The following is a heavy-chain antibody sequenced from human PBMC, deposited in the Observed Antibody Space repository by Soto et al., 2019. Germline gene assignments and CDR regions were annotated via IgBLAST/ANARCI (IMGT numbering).Heavy chain of an antibody. CDR2: IYYSGST. CDR3: ARQDCTNGVCSKVDY. D-gene: IGHD2-8*01. V-gene: IGHV4-39*01. J-gene: IGHJ4*02. Sequence: TLSLTCTVSGGSISSSSYYWGWIRQPPGKGLEWIGSIYYSGSTYYNPSLKSRVTISVDTSKNQFSLKLSSVTAADTAVYYCARQDCTNGVCSKVDYWGQGTLVTVSS. CDR1: GGSISSSSYY.